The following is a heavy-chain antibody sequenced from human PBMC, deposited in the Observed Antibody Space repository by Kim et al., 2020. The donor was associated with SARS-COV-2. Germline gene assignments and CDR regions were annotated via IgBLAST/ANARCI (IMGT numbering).Heavy chain of an antibody. CDR2: IYPGDSDT. CDR1: GYSFTSYW. D-gene: IGHD6-6*01. CDR3: ARADFALVGSSSSPMGYYYGMDV. Sequence: GESLKISCKGSGYSFTSYWIGWVRQMPGKGLEWMGIIYPGDSDTRYSPSFQGQVTISADKSISTAYLQWSSLKASDTAMYYCARADFALVGSSSSPMGYYYGMDVWGQGTTVTVSS. J-gene: IGHJ6*02. V-gene: IGHV5-51*01.